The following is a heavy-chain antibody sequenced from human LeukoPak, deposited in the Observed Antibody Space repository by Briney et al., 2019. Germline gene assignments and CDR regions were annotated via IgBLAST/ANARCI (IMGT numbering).Heavy chain of an antibody. D-gene: IGHD3-22*01. CDR2: ISGSGGST. Sequence: GGSLRLSCAASGFTFSSYAMSWVRQAPGKGLEWVSAISGSGGSTYYADSVRGRFTISRDNSKNTLYLQMNSLRAEDTAVYYCAKCRAPYYYDSSGPVDYWGQGTLVTVSS. CDR1: GFTFSSYA. CDR3: AKCRAPYYYDSSGPVDY. J-gene: IGHJ4*02. V-gene: IGHV3-23*01.